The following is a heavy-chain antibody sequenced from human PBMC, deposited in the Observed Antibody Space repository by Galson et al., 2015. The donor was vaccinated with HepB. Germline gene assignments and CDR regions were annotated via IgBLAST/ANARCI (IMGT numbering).Heavy chain of an antibody. CDR2: VKYDGSAK. CDR1: EFTFSDYW. J-gene: IGHJ6*02. CDR3: ARDVVPRGIHYVGMDV. D-gene: IGHD2-21*01. Sequence: SLRLSCAASEFTFSDYWMSWVRQAPGTGLEWVAQVKYDGSAKYYVDSAKGRFTISRDNAKNSLYLQMNSLRAEDTAVYYCARDVVPRGIHYVGMDVWGQGTTVTVS. V-gene: IGHV3-7*01.